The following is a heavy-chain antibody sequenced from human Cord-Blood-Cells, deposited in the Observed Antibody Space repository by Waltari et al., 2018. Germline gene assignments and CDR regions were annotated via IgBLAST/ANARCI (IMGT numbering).Heavy chain of an antibody. CDR2: IYYSGST. D-gene: IGHD3-16*01. Sequence: QLHLQESGPGLVKPSELLFPTCTVSGGSFSSSSYYWAWNRQPPGKGLEWIGSIYYSGSTYYNPSLKSRVTISVDTSKNQFSLKLSSVTAADTAVYYCASSIQGGTDYWGQGTLVTVSS. J-gene: IGHJ4*02. V-gene: IGHV4-39*01. CDR3: ASSIQGGTDY. CDR1: GGSFSSSSYY.